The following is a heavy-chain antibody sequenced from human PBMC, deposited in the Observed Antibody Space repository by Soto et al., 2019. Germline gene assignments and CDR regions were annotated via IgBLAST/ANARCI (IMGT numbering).Heavy chain of an antibody. Sequence: QVQLVESGGGVVQPGRSLRLSCAASGFTFSSYGMHWVRQAPGKGLEWVAVISYDGSYKYYADSVKGRFTISRDNSKNTLYLKMNSLRAEDTAVYYCAKPHSSGYYSDAFDIWGQGTMVTVSS. CDR3: AKPHSSGYYSDAFDI. V-gene: IGHV3-30*18. CDR1: GFTFSSYG. D-gene: IGHD3-22*01. J-gene: IGHJ3*02. CDR2: ISYDGSYK.